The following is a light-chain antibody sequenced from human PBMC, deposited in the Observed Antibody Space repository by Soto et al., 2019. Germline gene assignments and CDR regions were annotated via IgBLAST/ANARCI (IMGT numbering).Light chain of an antibody. V-gene: IGKV3D-15*01. J-gene: IGKJ5*01. CDR1: QSVSSTY. CDR3: QQYNNWPFIT. CDR2: GAS. Sequence: EIVLTQSPGTLSLSPGERATLSCRASQSVSSTYLIWYQQKPGQAPRLLIYGASSRATGVPDRFSGSGSGTEFTLTISSLQSEDFAVYYCQQYNNWPFITFGQGTRLEI.